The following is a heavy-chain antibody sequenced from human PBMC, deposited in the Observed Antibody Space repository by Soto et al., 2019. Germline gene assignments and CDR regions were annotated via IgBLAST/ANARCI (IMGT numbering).Heavy chain of an antibody. J-gene: IGHJ3*02. D-gene: IGHD2-21*02. CDR3: VRDQVSFGISVVTAIGAFDI. CDR1: GGSISSGDYY. CDR2: IYYSGST. V-gene: IGHV4-30-4*01. Sequence: SETLSLTCTFSGGSISSGDYYWSWIRQPPGKGLEWIGYIYYSGSTYYNPSLKSRVTISVDTSKNQFSLKLSSVTAADTAVYYCVRDQVSFGISVVTAIGAFDIWSQGTMVTVSS.